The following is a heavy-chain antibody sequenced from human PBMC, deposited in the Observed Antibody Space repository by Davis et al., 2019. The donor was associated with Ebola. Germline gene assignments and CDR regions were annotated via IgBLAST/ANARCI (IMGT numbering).Heavy chain of an antibody. V-gene: IGHV3-33*01. J-gene: IGHJ4*02. CDR3: ASSIDELELNY. CDR2: IWYDGSNK. D-gene: IGHD2-21*01. CDR1: GFTFSSYG. Sequence: GGSLRLSCAASGFTFSSYGMHWVRQAPGKGLEWVAVIWYDGSNKYYADSVKGRFTISRDNSKNTLYLQMNSLRAEDTAVYYCASSIDELELNYWGQGTLVTVSS.